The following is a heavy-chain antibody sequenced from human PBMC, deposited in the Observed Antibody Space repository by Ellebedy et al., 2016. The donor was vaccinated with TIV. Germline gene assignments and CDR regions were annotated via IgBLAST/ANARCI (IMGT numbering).Heavy chain of an antibody. CDR3: ARDAGYYDSSGYDSFDF. Sequence: AASVKVSCKASGYNFTRYAMHWVRQAPGQRLEWMGWINAGNGNTKYSQKFQGRVTLSRDTSASTADMELSSLRSEDTAVYYCARDAGYYDSSGYDSFDFWGQGTLVTVSS. V-gene: IGHV1-3*01. CDR2: INAGNGNT. CDR1: GYNFTRYA. D-gene: IGHD3-22*01. J-gene: IGHJ4*02.